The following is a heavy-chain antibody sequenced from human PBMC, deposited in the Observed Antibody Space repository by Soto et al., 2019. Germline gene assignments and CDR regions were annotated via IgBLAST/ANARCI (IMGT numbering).Heavy chain of an antibody. V-gene: IGHV3-48*01. J-gene: IGHJ6*03. Sequence: PGGSLRLSCAASGFTFSSYAMNWVRQAPGKGLEWVSYISSSSSVIDYADSVKGRFTVSRDNARNSLYLQMNSLRAEDTAVYYCARGSPQPNYYYYMDVWGKGTTVTVSS. CDR1: GFTFSSYA. CDR3: ARGSPQPNYYYYMDV. D-gene: IGHD2-15*01. CDR2: ISSSSSVI.